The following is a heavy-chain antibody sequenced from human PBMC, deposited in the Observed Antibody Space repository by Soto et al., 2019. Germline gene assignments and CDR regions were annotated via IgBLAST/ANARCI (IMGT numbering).Heavy chain of an antibody. CDR2: IRSKANSYAT. V-gene: IGHV3-73*01. Sequence: GGSLRLSCAASGFTFSSYSMNWVRQAPGKGLEWVGRIRSKANSYATAYAASVKGRFTISRDDSKNTAYLPMNSLKTEDTAVYYCTRQPLLWFGELFTRTRDPDIQTPYYYYYGMDVWGQGTTVTVSS. CDR3: TRQPLLWFGELFTRTRDPDIQTPYYYYYGMDV. J-gene: IGHJ6*02. D-gene: IGHD3-10*01. CDR1: GFTFSSYS.